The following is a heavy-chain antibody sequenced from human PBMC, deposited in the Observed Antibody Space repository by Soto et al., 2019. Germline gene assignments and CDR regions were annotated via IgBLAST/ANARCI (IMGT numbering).Heavy chain of an antibody. D-gene: IGHD5-12*01. CDR3: ATVQQSGYDFKLAFYI. CDR2: IRAVNGYT. J-gene: IGHJ3*02. V-gene: IGHV1-3*01. Sequence: QVQLLQSGAQVKKPGASVKVSCTDSGYTFDNYALHWVREAGGRRREWMGWIRAVNGYTKYSQSFQGRVTITMDTSASTGHMALSILRSEDTAVYYCATVQQSGYDFKLAFYIWGHGTMFTVSS. CDR1: GYTFDNYA.